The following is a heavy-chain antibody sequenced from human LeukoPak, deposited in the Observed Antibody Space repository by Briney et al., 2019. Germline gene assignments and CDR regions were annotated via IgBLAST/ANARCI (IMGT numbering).Heavy chain of an antibody. Sequence: SETLSLTCTVSGGSISSGGYYWSWIRQHPGKGLEWIGYIYYSGSTYYNPSLKSRVTISVDTSKNQFSLKLSSVTAADTAVYYRAREKLDDSSGYYYRNFDYWGQGTLVTVSS. CDR1: GGSISSGGYY. CDR3: AREKLDDSSGYYYRNFDY. J-gene: IGHJ4*02. D-gene: IGHD3-22*01. V-gene: IGHV4-31*03. CDR2: IYYSGST.